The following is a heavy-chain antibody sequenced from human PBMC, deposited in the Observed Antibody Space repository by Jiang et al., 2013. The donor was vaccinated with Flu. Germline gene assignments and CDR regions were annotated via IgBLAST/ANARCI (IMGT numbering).Heavy chain of an antibody. Sequence: GSGLVKPSETLSLTCTVSGGSISSYYWSRIRQPPGKGLEWIGYIYYSGSTNYNPSLKSRVTISVDTSKNQFSLKLSSVTAADTAVYYCARHHLSYYDFWSGYPGNWFDPWAREPWSPSPQ. CDR3: ARHHLSYYDFWSGYPGNWFDP. CDR1: GGSISSYY. D-gene: IGHD3-3*01. V-gene: IGHV4-59*08. J-gene: IGHJ5*02. CDR2: IYYSGST.